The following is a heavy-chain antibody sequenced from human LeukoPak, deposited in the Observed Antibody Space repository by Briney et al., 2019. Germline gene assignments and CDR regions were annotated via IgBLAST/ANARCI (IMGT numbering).Heavy chain of an antibody. CDR3: ARRDISTGWSFDY. Sequence: PSETLSLTCTVSGCSISNYHWSWIRQPAGKGLEWIGQIHTSGSTNYNPPLKSRVTMSIDTPENQVSLTIRSVTAADTPIYYCARRDISTGWSFDYWGQGTLVTVSS. CDR1: GCSISNYH. CDR2: IHTSGST. J-gene: IGHJ4*02. V-gene: IGHV4-4*07. D-gene: IGHD6-19*01.